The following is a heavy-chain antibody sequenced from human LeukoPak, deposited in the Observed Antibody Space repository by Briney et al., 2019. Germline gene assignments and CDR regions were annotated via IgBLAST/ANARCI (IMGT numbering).Heavy chain of an antibody. J-gene: IGHJ5*02. Sequence: ASVKVSCKASGYTFTSYGISWVRQAPGQGLEWMGWISAYNGNTNYAQKLQGRVTMTTDTSTSTAYMELRSLRSDDTAVYYCARGVAYYYDSSGYYYISPNWFDPWGQGTLVTVSS. D-gene: IGHD3-22*01. CDR3: ARGVAYYYDSSGYYYISPNWFDP. CDR1: GYTFTSYG. V-gene: IGHV1-18*01. CDR2: ISAYNGNT.